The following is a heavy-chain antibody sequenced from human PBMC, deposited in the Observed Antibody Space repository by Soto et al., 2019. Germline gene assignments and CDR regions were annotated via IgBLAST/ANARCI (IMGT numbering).Heavy chain of an antibody. CDR2: RYDDEST. CDR1: GDSIRNRNYY. V-gene: IGHV4-39*07. Sequence: PSETLSLTCTVSGDSIRNRNYYWGWIRRPPGKGLEWIVSRYDDESTFYNPSLKSRVTISVDTSKNQFSLKLSSVTAADTAVYYCARVWGGAFDIWGQGTMVTVSS. CDR3: ARVWGGAFDI. D-gene: IGHD3-10*01. J-gene: IGHJ3*02.